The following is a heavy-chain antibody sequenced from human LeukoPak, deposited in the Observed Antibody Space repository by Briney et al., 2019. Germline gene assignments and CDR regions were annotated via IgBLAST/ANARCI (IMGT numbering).Heavy chain of an antibody. J-gene: IGHJ4*02. CDR1: GFTFSSYG. CDR2: ISSSSNYI. D-gene: IGHD2-15*01. V-gene: IGHV3-21*01. Sequence: GRSLRLSCAASGFTFSSYGMHWVRQAPGKGLEWVSSISSSSNYIYYAGSVKGRFPISRDNAKNSLYLQMSSLRAEDTAVYYCAISSGGSCYQWGQGTLVTVSS. CDR3: AISSGGSCYQ.